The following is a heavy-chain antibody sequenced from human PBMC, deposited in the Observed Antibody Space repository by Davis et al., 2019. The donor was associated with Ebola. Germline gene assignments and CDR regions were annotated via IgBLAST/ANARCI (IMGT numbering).Heavy chain of an antibody. CDR1: GYTFTSYE. CDR2: MNPNSGNT. D-gene: IGHD3-3*01. V-gene: IGHV1-8*01. Sequence: ASVKVSCKASGYTFTSYEINWVRQATGQGLEWMGWMNPNSGNTGYAQKFQGRVTMTRDTSTSTVYMELSSLRSEDTAVYYCARGTNVLRFLEWGQGTLVTVSS. J-gene: IGHJ4*02. CDR3: ARGTNVLRFLE.